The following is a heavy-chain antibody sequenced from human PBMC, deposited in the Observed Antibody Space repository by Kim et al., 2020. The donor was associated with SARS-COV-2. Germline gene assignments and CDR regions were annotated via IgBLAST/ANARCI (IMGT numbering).Heavy chain of an antibody. V-gene: IGHV4-34*01. D-gene: IGHD6-13*01. Sequence: SETLSLTCAVYGGSFSGYYWSWIRQPPGKGLEWIGEINHSGSTNYNPSLKSRVTISVDTSKNQFSLKLSSMTAADTAVYYCAREEQQLGVDYWGQGTLVTVSS. CDR1: GGSFSGYY. CDR3: AREEQQLGVDY. CDR2: INHSGST. J-gene: IGHJ4*02.